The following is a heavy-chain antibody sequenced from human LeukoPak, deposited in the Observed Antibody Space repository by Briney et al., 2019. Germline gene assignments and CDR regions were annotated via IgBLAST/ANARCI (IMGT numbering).Heavy chain of an antibody. J-gene: IGHJ4*02. Sequence: GGSLRLSCAASGFTFSSYAMSWVRQAPGKGLEWVSAISGSGGSTYYADSVKGRFTISRDNSKNTLYRQMNSLRAEDTAVYYCAKHDTAMVNAYYFDYWGQGTLVTVSS. CDR1: GFTFSSYA. CDR3: AKHDTAMVNAYYFDY. D-gene: IGHD5-18*01. V-gene: IGHV3-23*01. CDR2: ISGSGGST.